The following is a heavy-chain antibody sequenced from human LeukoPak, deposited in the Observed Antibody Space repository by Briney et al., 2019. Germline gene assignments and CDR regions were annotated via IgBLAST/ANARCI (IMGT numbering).Heavy chain of an antibody. Sequence: PGGSLRLSCAASGFTFSSYAMHWVRQAPGKGLEWVAVISYDGSNKYYADSVKGRFTISRDNAKNSVYLQMNSLRAEDTAVYYCARDLMIVMVEEEGSADYWGQGTLVTVSS. CDR3: ARDLMIVMVEEEGSADY. CDR2: ISYDGSNK. CDR1: GFTFSSYA. D-gene: IGHD3-22*01. J-gene: IGHJ4*02. V-gene: IGHV3-30*04.